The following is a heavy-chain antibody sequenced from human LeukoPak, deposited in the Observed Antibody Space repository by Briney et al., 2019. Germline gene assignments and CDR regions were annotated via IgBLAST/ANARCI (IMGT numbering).Heavy chain of an antibody. CDR3: ASSSTPRRPFDY. Sequence: GGSLRLSCAASGFTFSSYWMSWVRQAPGKGLEWVANIKQDGSEKYYVDSVKGRFTISRDNAKNSLYLQMNSLRAEDAAVYYCASSSTPRRPFDYWGQGTLVTVSS. J-gene: IGHJ4*02. CDR1: GFTFSSYW. D-gene: IGHD2-2*01. V-gene: IGHV3-7*01. CDR2: IKQDGSEK.